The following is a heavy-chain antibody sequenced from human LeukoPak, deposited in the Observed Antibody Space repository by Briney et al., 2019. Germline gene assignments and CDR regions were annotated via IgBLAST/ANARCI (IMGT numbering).Heavy chain of an antibody. CDR3: ARDLGSSSWYSMEYYFDY. CDR1: GFTFSSYG. CDR2: ISSNGGST. J-gene: IGHJ4*02. V-gene: IGHV3-64*01. D-gene: IGHD6-13*01. Sequence: GGSLRLSCAASGFTFSSYGMHWVRQAPGKGLEYVSAISSNGGSTYYANSVKGRFSISRDNSKNTLYLQMGSLRAEDMAVYYCARDLGSSSWYSMEYYFDYWGQGTLVTVSS.